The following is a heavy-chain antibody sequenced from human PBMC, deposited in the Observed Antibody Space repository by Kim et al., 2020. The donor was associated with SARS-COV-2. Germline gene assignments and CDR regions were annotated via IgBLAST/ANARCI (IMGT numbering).Heavy chain of an antibody. V-gene: IGHV4-30-2*05. J-gene: IGHJ3*02. CDR3: ARGSRWLVRAFDI. D-gene: IGHD6-19*01. Sequence: YTPSLKSRVTMSVDTSKNQFSLKLSSVTAADTAVYYCARGSRWLVRAFDIWGQGTMVTVSS.